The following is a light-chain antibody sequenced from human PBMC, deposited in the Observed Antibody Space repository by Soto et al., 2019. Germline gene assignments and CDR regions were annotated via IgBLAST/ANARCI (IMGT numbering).Light chain of an antibody. V-gene: IGKV3-15*01. Sequence: EIVMTQSPATLSVSPGERATLSCRASQSVSSSLAWYQQKPGQAPRLLIYGPSTRAAGIPARFSGSGSGTEFTHTISNLQSEDFAVYYCQQYDIWPRTFGQGTKLEIK. CDR2: GPS. J-gene: IGKJ2*01. CDR1: QSVSSS. CDR3: QQYDIWPRT.